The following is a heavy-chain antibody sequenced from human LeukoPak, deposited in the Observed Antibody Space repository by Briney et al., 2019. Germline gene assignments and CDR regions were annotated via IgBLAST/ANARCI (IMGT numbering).Heavy chain of an antibody. CDR3: ARFSDIVATMTY. J-gene: IGHJ4*02. V-gene: IGHV1-69*13. Sequence: SVKVSCKASGGTFSSYAISWVRQAPGQGLEWMGGIIPIFGTANYAQKFQGRVTITADESTSTAYMELSSLRSEDTAVYYCARFSDIVATMTYWGQGTLVTVSS. CDR1: GGTFSSYA. CDR2: IIPIFGTA. D-gene: IGHD5-12*01.